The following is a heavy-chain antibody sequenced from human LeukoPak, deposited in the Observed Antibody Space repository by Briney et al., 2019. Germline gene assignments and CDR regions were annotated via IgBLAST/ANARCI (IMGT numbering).Heavy chain of an antibody. J-gene: IGHJ4*02. D-gene: IGHD4-17*01. CDR1: GGSISSSSYY. V-gene: IGHV4-39*07. CDR3: ARTYGDYVFFDY. Sequence: SETLSLTCTVSGGSISSSSYYWGWIRQPPGKGLEWIGSIYYSGSTYYNPSLKSRVTISVDTSKNQFSLKLSSVTAADTAVYYCARTYGDYVFFDYWGQGTLVTVSS. CDR2: IYYSGST.